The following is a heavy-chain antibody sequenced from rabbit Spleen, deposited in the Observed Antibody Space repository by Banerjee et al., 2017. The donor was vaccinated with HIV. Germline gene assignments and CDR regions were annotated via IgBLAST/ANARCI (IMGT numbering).Heavy chain of an antibody. CDR1: GLDFSSNW. CDR2: IDTNDGDT. Sequence: QSLEESGGDLVKPGASLTLTCKASGLDFSSNWICWVRQAPGKGLEWIACIDTNDGDTDYANWPKGRFTISKTSSTTVTLQMTSLTAADTATYFCARNYVNAFDPWGPGTLVTVS. V-gene: IGHV1S40*01. CDR3: ARNYVNAFDP. J-gene: IGHJ2*01. D-gene: IGHD1-1*01.